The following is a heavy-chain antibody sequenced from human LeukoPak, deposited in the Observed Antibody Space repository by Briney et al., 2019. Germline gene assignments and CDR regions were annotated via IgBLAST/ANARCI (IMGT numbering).Heavy chain of an antibody. CDR2: INPSGGST. CDR1: GYTFTSYY. Sequence: ASVKVSCMASGYTFTSYYMHWVRQAPGQGLEWMGIINPSGGSTSYAQKLQGRVTMTRDTSTSTVYMELSSLRSEDTAVYYCARGGYDPFYGMDVWGQGTTVTVSS. CDR3: ARGGYDPFYGMDV. J-gene: IGHJ6*02. D-gene: IGHD5-12*01. V-gene: IGHV1-46*01.